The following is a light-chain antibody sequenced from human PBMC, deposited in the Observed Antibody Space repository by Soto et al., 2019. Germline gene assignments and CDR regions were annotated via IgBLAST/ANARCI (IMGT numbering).Light chain of an antibody. CDR3: QQYNSYST. J-gene: IGKJ1*01. CDR2: KAS. V-gene: IGKV1-5*03. Sequence: DVQMTQSPSTLSASVGARVTITFRASQNVENYLAWYQQKPGKAPKLLIYKASGLESGVPSRFGGSGYGTEFTLTISSLQPDDFATYYCQQYNSYSTFGQGSKVDVK. CDR1: QNVENY.